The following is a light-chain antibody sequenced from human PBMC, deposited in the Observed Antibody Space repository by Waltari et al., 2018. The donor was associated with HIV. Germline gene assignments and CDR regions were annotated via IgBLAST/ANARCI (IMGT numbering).Light chain of an antibody. J-gene: IGLJ2*01. Sequence: QSALTQPRSVSGSPGQSVTISCTGTSSDVGGYNYVSWYQQHPGNAPKLMRYDVSKRPSGVPDRFSGSKSGNTASLTISGLQAEDEADYYCCSYAGSYTFVFGGGTKLTVL. CDR2: DVS. V-gene: IGLV2-11*01. CDR3: CSYAGSYTFV. CDR1: SSDVGGYNY.